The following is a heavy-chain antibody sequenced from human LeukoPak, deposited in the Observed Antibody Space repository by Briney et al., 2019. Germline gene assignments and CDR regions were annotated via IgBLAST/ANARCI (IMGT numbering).Heavy chain of an antibody. J-gene: IGHJ5*02. V-gene: IGHV1-3*01. D-gene: IGHD4-17*01. CDR1: GYTFTSYA. CDR2: INAGNGNT. CDR3: ARDRAHDYGDRNWFDP. Sequence: ASVKVSCKASGYTFTSYAIHWVRQAPGQRLEWMGWINAGNGNTNYAQKLQGRVTMTTDTSTSTAYMELRSLRSDDTAVYYCARDRAHDYGDRNWFDPWGQGTLVTVSS.